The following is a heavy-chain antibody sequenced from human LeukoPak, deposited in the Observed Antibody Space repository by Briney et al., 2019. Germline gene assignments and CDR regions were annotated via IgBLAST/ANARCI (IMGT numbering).Heavy chain of an antibody. CDR3: ARGYYGHSYFDY. CDR1: GFTFSSYW. J-gene: IGHJ4*02. V-gene: IGHV3-74*01. D-gene: IGHD4-17*01. Sequence: GGSLRLSCAASGFTFSSYWMHWVRQAPGKGLVWVSRINSDGSSTSYADSVKGRFTISRDNAKNTLYLQMNSLRAEDTAEYYCARGYYGHSYFDYWGQGTLVTVSS. CDR2: INSDGSST.